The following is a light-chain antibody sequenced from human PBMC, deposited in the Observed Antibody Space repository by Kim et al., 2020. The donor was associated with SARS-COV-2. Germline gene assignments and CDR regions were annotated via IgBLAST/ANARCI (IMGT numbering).Light chain of an antibody. CDR1: QSISSS. J-gene: IGKJ1*01. Sequence: FPGERATLSCRASQSISSSLAWYQKKPGQAPRLLIYGASTRATGIPARFSGSGSGTEFTLTISSLQSEDFAVYYCQQYNNWPPLTFGLGTKVDIK. V-gene: IGKV3-15*01. CDR3: QQYNNWPPLT. CDR2: GAS.